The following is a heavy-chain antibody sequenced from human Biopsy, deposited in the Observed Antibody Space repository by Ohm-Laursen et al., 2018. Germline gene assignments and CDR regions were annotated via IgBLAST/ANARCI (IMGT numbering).Heavy chain of an antibody. CDR2: INPNNDNT. V-gene: IGHV1-46*01. Sequence: ASVKVSCKVSGYTFTSYYLHWVRQAPGQGLEWMGRINPNNDNTAYAQKFQGRITMTKDTSTSTVYMDLSSPTFDDSAVYYCARGPRGLVVITTTALYFDYWGQGNLVTVSS. D-gene: IGHD3-22*01. CDR1: GYTFTSYY. J-gene: IGHJ4*02. CDR3: ARGPRGLVVITTTALYFDY.